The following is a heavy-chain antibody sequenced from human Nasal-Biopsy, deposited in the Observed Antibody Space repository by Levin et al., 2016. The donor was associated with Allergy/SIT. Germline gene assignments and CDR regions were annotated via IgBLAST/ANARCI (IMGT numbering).Heavy chain of an antibody. CDR2: ISTRGGTT. D-gene: IGHD3-10*01. V-gene: IGHV3-23*01. CDR3: AKGGSPVLIWSGSHFDH. CDR1: GFPFSETW. Sequence: GESLKISCAASGFPFSETWMSWVRQAPGKGLEWVAGISTRGGTTYYADSVKGRFSISRDNSKNTLYLEMNNLRAEDTAVYYCAKGGSPVLIWSGSHFDHWGQGTQLTVSS. J-gene: IGHJ4*02.